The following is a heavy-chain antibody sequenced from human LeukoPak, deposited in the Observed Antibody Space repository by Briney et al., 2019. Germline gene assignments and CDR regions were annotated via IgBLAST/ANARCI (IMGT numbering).Heavy chain of an antibody. CDR3: ARGGCSGGSCYEDAFDI. CDR2: INHSVST. J-gene: IGHJ3*02. D-gene: IGHD2-15*01. V-gene: IGHV4-34*01. CDR1: GGSFSGYY. Sequence: SETLSLTCAVHGGSFSGYYWSWLRQPPGKGLEWIGEINHSVSTNYNPSLKSRVTISVDTSKNQFSLKLSSVTAADTAVYYCARGGCSGGSCYEDAFDIWGQGTMVTVSS.